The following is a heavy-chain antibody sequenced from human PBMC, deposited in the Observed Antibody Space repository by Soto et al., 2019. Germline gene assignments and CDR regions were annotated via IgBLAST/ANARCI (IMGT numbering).Heavy chain of an antibody. CDR3: ARALGIAVDRYYYYYNGMDV. J-gene: IGHJ6*02. D-gene: IGHD6-19*01. V-gene: IGHV4-34*01. CDR1: GGSFSGYY. Sequence: SETLSLTCAVYGGSFSGYYWSWIRQPPGKGLEWIGEINHSGSTNYNPSLKSRVTISVDTSKNRFSLKLSSVTAADTAVYYCARALGIAVDRYYYYYNGMDVWGQGTTVTVSS. CDR2: INHSGST.